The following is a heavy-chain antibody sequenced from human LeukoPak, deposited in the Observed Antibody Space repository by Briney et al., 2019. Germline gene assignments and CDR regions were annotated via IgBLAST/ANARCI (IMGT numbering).Heavy chain of an antibody. V-gene: IGHV1-69*05. CDR3: ARALGYCSGGSCYLGFDY. CDR1: GGTFSSYA. D-gene: IGHD2-15*01. Sequence: ASVKVSCKASGGTFSSYAISWVRQAPGQGLEWMGGIIPIFGTANYAQKFQGRVTITTDESTSTAYMELSSLRSEDTAVYYCARALGYCSGGSCYLGFDYWGQGTLVTVSS. CDR2: IIPIFGTA. J-gene: IGHJ4*02.